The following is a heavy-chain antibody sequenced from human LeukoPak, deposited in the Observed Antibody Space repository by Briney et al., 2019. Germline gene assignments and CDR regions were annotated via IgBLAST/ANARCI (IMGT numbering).Heavy chain of an antibody. Sequence: PETLSLTCTVSGGSVSSGSYYWSWIRQPPGKGLEWIGYIYYSGSTNYNPSLKSRVTISVDTSKSQFSLRLNSVTAADTAVYYCARASVADDELFDYWGQGTLVTVSS. CDR3: ARASVADDELFDY. D-gene: IGHD6-19*01. CDR1: GGSVSSGSYY. V-gene: IGHV4-61*01. J-gene: IGHJ4*02. CDR2: IYYSGST.